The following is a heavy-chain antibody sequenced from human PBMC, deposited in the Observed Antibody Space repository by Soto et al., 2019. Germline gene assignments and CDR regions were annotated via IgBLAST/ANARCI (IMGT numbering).Heavy chain of an antibody. D-gene: IGHD3-10*01. CDR2: IYYSGST. Sequence: QVQLQESGPGLVKPSQTLSLTCTVSGGSISSGGYYWSWIRQHPGKGLEWIGYIYYSGSTYYNPSLTSRVTIQVDTSKNQFSLKLSSVTAADTAVYSCAMIDYYDSVSYYTFVYWGQGTLVTVSS. J-gene: IGHJ4*02. V-gene: IGHV4-31*03. CDR1: GGSISSGGYY. CDR3: AMIDYYDSVSYYTFVY.